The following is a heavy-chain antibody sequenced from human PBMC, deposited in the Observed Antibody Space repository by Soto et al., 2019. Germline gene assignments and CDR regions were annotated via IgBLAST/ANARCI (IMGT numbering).Heavy chain of an antibody. CDR3: AAHPGGGGY. V-gene: IGHV3-53*01. D-gene: IGHD3-10*01. J-gene: IGHJ4*02. CDR1: GFTVSNNY. Sequence: EVQLVESGGGLIQPGGSLRLSCAVSGFTVSNNYMSWVRQAPGKGLEGVSVIYSGGYTAYGDSVKGRFTISRDNSKNTLNLKMNSPSAYARGGYYCAAHPGGGGYWGQGTLVTVSS. CDR2: IYSGGYT.